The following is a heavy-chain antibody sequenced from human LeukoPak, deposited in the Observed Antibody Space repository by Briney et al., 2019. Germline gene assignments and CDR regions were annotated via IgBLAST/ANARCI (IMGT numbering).Heavy chain of an antibody. CDR2: IYYSGST. J-gene: IGHJ4*02. D-gene: IGHD3-10*01. Sequence: KPSETLSLTCTVSGASISSDYWSWIRQSPGTGLEWLGYIYYSGSTNYNPSLKSRVTISVDTSKNQFSLKLSSVTAADTGGYYCGGGDYCGSGNFGYWGQGTPVTGSS. CDR1: GASISSDY. CDR3: GGGDYCGSGNFGY. V-gene: IGHV4-59*01.